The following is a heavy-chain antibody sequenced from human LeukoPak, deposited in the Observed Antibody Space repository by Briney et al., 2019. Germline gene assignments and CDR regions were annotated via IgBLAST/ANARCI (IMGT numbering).Heavy chain of an antibody. CDR2: IYHSGST. CDR1: GGSFSGYY. Sequence: SETLSLTCAVYGGSFSGYYWSRIRQPPGKGLEWIGEIYHSGSTYYNPSLKSRVTISVDTSKNQFSLKLSSVTAADTAVYYCARVISSGYDLAIYYYYYYYMDVWGKGTTVTVSS. J-gene: IGHJ6*03. D-gene: IGHD5-12*01. V-gene: IGHV4-34*01. CDR3: ARVISSGYDLAIYYYYYYYMDV.